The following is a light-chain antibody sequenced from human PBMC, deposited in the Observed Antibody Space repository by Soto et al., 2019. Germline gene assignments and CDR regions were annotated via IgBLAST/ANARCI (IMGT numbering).Light chain of an antibody. V-gene: IGLV1-47*01. CDR1: SSNVGSHY. CDR3: AAWDDRLGGRL. CDR2: NNG. Sequence: QSVLPQPPSVSATPGQRGTISCSGTSSNVGSHYVYWYQQLSGTAPELLIYNNGQRPSGVPDRFSDSKSGTSASLAISGLRSEDEADYYCAAWDDRLGGRLFGGGTKLTVL. J-gene: IGLJ3*02.